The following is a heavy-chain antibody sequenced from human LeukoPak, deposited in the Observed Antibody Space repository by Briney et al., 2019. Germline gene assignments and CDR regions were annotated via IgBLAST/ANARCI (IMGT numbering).Heavy chain of an antibody. CDR3: ARWDYSDSSAYSAFGI. Sequence: SETLSLTCTVSGGSINSYYWSWIRQPPGKGLDWIGYISYSGGTNYNPSLRSRVTISVDTSENQFSLKLTSVTAADTAVYYCARWDYSDSSAYSAFGIWGQGTMVTVSS. CDR2: ISYSGGT. V-gene: IGHV4-59*01. CDR1: GGSINSYY. J-gene: IGHJ3*02. D-gene: IGHD3-22*01.